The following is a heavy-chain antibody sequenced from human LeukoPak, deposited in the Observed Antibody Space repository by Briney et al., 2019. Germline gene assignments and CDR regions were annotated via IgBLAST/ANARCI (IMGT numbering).Heavy chain of an antibody. CDR2: ISSSSSYI. D-gene: IGHD3-3*02. V-gene: IGHV3-21*01. Sequence: GGSLRLSCAASPLTFSGYTMNWVRQAPGKGLEWVSSISSSSSYIYYADSVKGRFTISRDNANNSLYLQMNSLAADDTAVYYCARTAFAAPYLADWGQGTLVTVSS. J-gene: IGHJ4*02. CDR3: ARTAFAAPYLAD. CDR1: PLTFSGYT.